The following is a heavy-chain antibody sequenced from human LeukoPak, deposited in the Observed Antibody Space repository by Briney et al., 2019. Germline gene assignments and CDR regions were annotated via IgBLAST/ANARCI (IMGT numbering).Heavy chain of an antibody. CDR2: IYYSGST. CDR3: ASNMVRGVIINYYYYGMDV. V-gene: IGHV4-59*01. D-gene: IGHD3-10*01. Sequence: TPSETLSLTCTVSGGPISSYYWSWIRQPPGKGLESMGYIYYSGSTNYNPSLKSRVTISVDTSKNQFSLKLSSVTAADTAVYYCASNMVRGVIINYYYYGMDVWGQGTTVTVSS. J-gene: IGHJ6*02. CDR1: GGPISSYY.